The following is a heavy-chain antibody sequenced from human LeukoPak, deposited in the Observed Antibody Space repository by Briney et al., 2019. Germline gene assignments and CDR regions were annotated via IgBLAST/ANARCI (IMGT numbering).Heavy chain of an antibody. Sequence: GGSLRLSCSASGFTFSGYAMDWVRQAPGKGLEYVSGIPSNGGTTYYADSVKGRFTISRDNSKNTLYLQMSSLRAEDTAVYFCVRDRVVVTATFDCWGQGTLVTVSS. CDR2: IPSNGGTT. D-gene: IGHD2-21*02. CDR3: VRDRVVVTATFDC. CDR1: GFTFSGYA. J-gene: IGHJ4*02. V-gene: IGHV3-64D*06.